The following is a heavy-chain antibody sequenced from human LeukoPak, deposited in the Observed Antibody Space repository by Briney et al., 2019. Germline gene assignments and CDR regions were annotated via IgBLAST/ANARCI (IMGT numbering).Heavy chain of an antibody. CDR2: ISAYNGNT. D-gene: IGHD6-13*01. CDR3: ARSPQQLVPFDY. CDR1: GYTFASYG. Sequence: ASVKVSCEASGYTFASYGISWVRQAPGQGLEWMGWISAYNGNTNYAQKLQGRVTMTTDTSTSTAYMELRSLRSDDTAVYYCARSPQQLVPFDYWGQGTLVTVSS. V-gene: IGHV1-18*04. J-gene: IGHJ4*02.